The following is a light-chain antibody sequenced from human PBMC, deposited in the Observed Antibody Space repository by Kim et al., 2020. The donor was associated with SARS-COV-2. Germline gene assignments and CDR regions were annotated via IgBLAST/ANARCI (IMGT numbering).Light chain of an antibody. Sequence: SVTISSTGSSSTIGACYDVHWYQQRPGTAPELLIYGNSNRPSGVPDRFSGSKSGTSASLAITGLQAEDEADYYCQSYDSSLSGSVFGGGTQLTVL. J-gene: IGLJ7*01. V-gene: IGLV1-40*01. CDR1: SSTIGACYD. CDR3: QSYDSSLSGSV. CDR2: GNS.